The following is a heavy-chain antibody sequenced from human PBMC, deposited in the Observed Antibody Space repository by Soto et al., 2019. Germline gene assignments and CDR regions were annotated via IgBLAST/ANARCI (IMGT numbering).Heavy chain of an antibody. CDR1: GFTFSSYW. CDR2: INSDGSST. Sequence: EVQLVESGGGLVQPGGSLRLSCAASGFTFSSYWMHWVRQAPGKGLVWVSRINSDGSSTSYADSVKGRFTISRDNAKNTLYLQMNSLRAEDTAVYYCARADLLAAAGHFDYWGQGTLVTVSS. D-gene: IGHD6-13*01. CDR3: ARADLLAAAGHFDY. V-gene: IGHV3-74*01. J-gene: IGHJ4*02.